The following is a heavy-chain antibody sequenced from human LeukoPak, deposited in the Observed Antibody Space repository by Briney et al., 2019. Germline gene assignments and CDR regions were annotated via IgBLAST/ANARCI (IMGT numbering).Heavy chain of an antibody. V-gene: IGHV3-30-3*01. J-gene: IGHJ4*02. CDR1: GFTFSSYA. CDR2: ISYDGSNK. Sequence: GRSLRLSCAASGFTFSSYAMHWVRQAPGKGLEWGAVISYDGSNKYYADSVKGRFTISRDNSKNTLYLQMNSLRAEDTAVYYCARGNIAAAGIDYWGQGTLVTVSS. CDR3: ARGNIAAAGIDY. D-gene: IGHD6-13*01.